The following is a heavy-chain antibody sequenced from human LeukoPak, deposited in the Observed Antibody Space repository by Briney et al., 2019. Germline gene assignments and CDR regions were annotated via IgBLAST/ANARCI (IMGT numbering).Heavy chain of an antibody. V-gene: IGHV3-21*05. CDR3: AELGITMIGGV. Sequence: GGSLRLSCAASGFTFSSYEMSWVRQAPGKGLEWVSYISSSSSYIYHADSVKGRFTISRDNAKNSLYLQMNSLRAEDTAVYYCAELGITMIGGVWGKGTTVTISS. CDR2: ISSSSSYI. CDR1: GFTFSSYE. D-gene: IGHD3-10*02. J-gene: IGHJ6*04.